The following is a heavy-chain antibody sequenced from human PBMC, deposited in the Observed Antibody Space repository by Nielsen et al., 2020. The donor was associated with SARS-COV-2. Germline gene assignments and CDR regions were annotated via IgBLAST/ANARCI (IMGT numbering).Heavy chain of an antibody. Sequence: QTPSLTCAISGDIVPSTSSAWNWIRQSPSRGLEWLGRTYYRSKWYYDYAVSVKSRMTINPDTSKNQVSLQLTSLSSDDTAVYYCARDGIPGAGTVAYFDYWGQGTLVTVSS. CDR2: TYYRSKWYY. CDR3: ARDGIPGAGTVAYFDY. J-gene: IGHJ4*02. CDR1: GDIVPSTSSA. V-gene: IGHV6-1*01. D-gene: IGHD4-23*01.